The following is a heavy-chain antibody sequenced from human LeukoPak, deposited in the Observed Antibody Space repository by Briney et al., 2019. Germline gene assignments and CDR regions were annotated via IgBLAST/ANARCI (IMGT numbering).Heavy chain of an antibody. V-gene: IGHV1-69*04. CDR2: IIPILGIA. J-gene: IGHJ5*02. CDR3: ARDAAAGSYNWFDP. CDR1: GGTFSSYA. D-gene: IGHD6-13*01. Sequence: SVKVSCKASGGTFSSYAISWVRQAPGQGLEWMGRIIPILGIANYAQKFQGRVTITADKSTSTAYMELSSPRSEDTAVYYCARDAAAGSYNWFDPWGQGTLVTVSS.